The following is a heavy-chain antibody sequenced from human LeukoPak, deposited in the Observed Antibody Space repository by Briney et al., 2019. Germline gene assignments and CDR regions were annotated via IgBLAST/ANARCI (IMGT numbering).Heavy chain of an antibody. D-gene: IGHD2-15*01. CDR2: IGTYDGHT. V-gene: IGHV1-18*01. CDR3: ARFSPIVVVVAATDAFDI. J-gene: IGHJ3*02. Sequence: ASVKVSCKTSGYSFTDYIIAWVRQAPGQGLEWLGWIGTYDGHTSYAQKVQGRVTMTTDTSTSTAYMELRSLRSDDTAVYYCARFSPIVVVVAATDAFDIWGQGTMVTVSS. CDR1: GYSFTDYI.